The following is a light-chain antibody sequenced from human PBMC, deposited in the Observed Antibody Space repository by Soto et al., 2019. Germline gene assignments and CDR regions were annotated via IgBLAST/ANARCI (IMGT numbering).Light chain of an antibody. Sequence: QSALTQPASVSGSPGQSITISCTGNSSDVGGYKYVSWYQQHPGKAPKLMIYDIRNRPSGGSNRFSGSKSGNTASLTISGLQAEDEADYYCSSYTSSSTRVFGTGTKLTVL. CDR1: SSDVGGYKY. J-gene: IGLJ1*01. V-gene: IGLV2-14*03. CDR3: SSYTSSSTRV. CDR2: DIR.